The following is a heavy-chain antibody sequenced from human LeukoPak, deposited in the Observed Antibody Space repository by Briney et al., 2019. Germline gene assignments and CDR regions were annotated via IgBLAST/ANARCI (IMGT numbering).Heavy chain of an antibody. CDR1: GGSINSYY. CDR3: ARGRRWLQFLFDY. V-gene: IGHV4-59*01. D-gene: IGHD5-24*01. J-gene: IGHJ4*02. CDR2: IYYSGST. Sequence: SETLSLTCTVSGGSINSYYWSWIRQPPGKGLEWIGYIYYSGSTNYTPSLKSRVTISVDTSKNQFSLKLSSVTAADTAVYYCARGRRWLQFLFDYWGQGTLVTVSS.